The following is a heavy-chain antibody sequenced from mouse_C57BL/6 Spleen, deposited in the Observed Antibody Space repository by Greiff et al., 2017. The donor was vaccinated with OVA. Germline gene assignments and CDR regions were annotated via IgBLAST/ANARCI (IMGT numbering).Heavy chain of an antibody. J-gene: IGHJ4*01. D-gene: IGHD1-1*01. CDR2: ISSGSSTI. CDR1: GFTFSDYG. Sequence: EVKVVESGGGLVKPGGSLKLSCAASGFTFSDYGMHWVRQAPEKGLEWVAYISSGSSTIYYADTVKGRFTISRDNAKNTLFLQMTSLRSEDTAMYYCARAADYYGYAMDYWGQGTSVTVSS. V-gene: IGHV5-17*01. CDR3: ARAADYYGYAMDY.